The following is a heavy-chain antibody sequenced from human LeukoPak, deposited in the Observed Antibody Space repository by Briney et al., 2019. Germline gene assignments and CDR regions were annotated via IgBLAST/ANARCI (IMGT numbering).Heavy chain of an antibody. V-gene: IGHV4-59*01. CDR3: AAVGATRYYYYGMDV. CDR2: ISSGGST. D-gene: IGHD1-26*01. Sequence: SETLSLTCTVSGGSISSYYWNWFRQPPGQGLEWIGYISSGGSTNYNPSLKSRVTISVDTSKNQCSLNLGSVTAADTAVYYCAAVGATRYYYYGMDVWGQGTTGTASS. J-gene: IGHJ6*02. CDR1: GGSISSYY.